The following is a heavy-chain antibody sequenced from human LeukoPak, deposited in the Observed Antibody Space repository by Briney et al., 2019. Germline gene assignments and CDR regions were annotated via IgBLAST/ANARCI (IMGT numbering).Heavy chain of an antibody. CDR2: ISGSGGST. V-gene: IGHV3-23*01. CDR1: GFTFSSYA. D-gene: IGHD3-22*01. Sequence: GGSLRLSCAASGFTFSSYAMSWVRQAPGKGLKWVSAISGSGGSTYYADSVKGRFTIPRDNSKNTLYLQMNSLRAEDTAVYYCAKVCITMIVVDDAFDIWGQGTMVTVSS. J-gene: IGHJ3*02. CDR3: AKVCITMIVVDDAFDI.